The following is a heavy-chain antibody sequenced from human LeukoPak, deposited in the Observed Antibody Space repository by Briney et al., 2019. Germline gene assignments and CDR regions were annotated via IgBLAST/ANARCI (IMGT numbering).Heavy chain of an antibody. V-gene: IGHV1-69*13. D-gene: IGHD2-2*01. CDR3: AADIVVVPAAMELNWFDP. CDR2: IIPIFGTA. Sequence: ASVKVSCKASGGTFSSYGVSWVRQAPGQGLEWMGGIIPIFGTANYAQKFQGRVTITADESTSTAYMELSSLRSEDTAVYYCAADIVVVPAAMELNWFDPWGQGTLVTVSS. CDR1: GGTFSSYG. J-gene: IGHJ5*02.